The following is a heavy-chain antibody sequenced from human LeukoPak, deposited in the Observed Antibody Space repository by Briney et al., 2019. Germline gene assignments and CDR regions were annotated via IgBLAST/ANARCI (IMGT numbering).Heavy chain of an antibody. CDR1: GGSISSYY. Sequence: SETLSLTCTVSGGSISSYYWSWIRQPPGRGLEWIGYIYYSGSTNYNPSLKSRVTISVDTSKNQFSLKLSSVTAADTAVYYCARNLGYSGYEGYYYYMDVWGKGTTVTVSS. CDR2: IYYSGST. V-gene: IGHV4-59*01. J-gene: IGHJ6*03. CDR3: ARNLGYSGYEGYYYYMDV. D-gene: IGHD5-12*01.